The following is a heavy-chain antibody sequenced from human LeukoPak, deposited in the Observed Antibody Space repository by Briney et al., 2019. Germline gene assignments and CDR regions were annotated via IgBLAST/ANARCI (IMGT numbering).Heavy chain of an antibody. V-gene: IGHV3-48*02. Sequence: GSLLLSCAASGFTISNYNMDWVRQAPGKGLEWISYISTSGIIYYADSVRGRFTISRDNAKNSLYLQMNSLRDEDTAVYYCARDDPNWDPSSYYFDSWGQGVLVTVSS. D-gene: IGHD3-10*01. CDR3: ARDDPNWDPSSYYFDS. CDR2: ISTSGII. CDR1: GFTISNYN. J-gene: IGHJ4*02.